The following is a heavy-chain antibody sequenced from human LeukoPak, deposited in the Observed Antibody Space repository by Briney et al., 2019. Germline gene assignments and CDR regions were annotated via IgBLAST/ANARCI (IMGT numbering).Heavy chain of an antibody. D-gene: IGHD1-26*01. Sequence: SETLSLTCTVSGASITSYYWTWIRHPPGKGLEWIGYIYSSAHTDVNPSLKSRVTISVDASKSQVSLKQFSVTASDTALYYCARSPFVAGVGPTSWYFDLWGRGTLVTVSS. CDR3: ARSPFVAGVGPTSWYFDL. CDR2: IYSSAHT. CDR1: GASITSYY. V-gene: IGHV4-4*09. J-gene: IGHJ2*01.